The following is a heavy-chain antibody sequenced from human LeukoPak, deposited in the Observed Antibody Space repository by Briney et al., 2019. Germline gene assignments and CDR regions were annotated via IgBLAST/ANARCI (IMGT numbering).Heavy chain of an antibody. J-gene: IGHJ5*02. CDR3: ARYITMVRGGSWFDP. D-gene: IGHD3-10*01. CDR1: GYTFTNSD. Sequence: ASVRVSCKASGYTFTNSDINWVRQATGQGLEWMGWMNPDSGNTGYAQNFQGRVTMTRNTPISTAYMELSSLRPEDTAVYYCARYITMVRGGSWFDPWGQGTLVTVSS. V-gene: IGHV1-8*01. CDR2: MNPDSGNT.